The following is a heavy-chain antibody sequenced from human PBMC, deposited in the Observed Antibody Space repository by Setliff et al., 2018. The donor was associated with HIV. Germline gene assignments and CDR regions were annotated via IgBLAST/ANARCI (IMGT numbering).Heavy chain of an antibody. CDR3: ARYSSDHDAFDI. CDR1: GGSTSTSGYY. CDR2: IYSSGST. V-gene: IGHV4-39*01. D-gene: IGHD6-19*01. J-gene: IGHJ3*02. Sequence: SETLSLTCTVSGGSTSTSGYYWGWIRQPPGKGREWIGSIYSSGSTYYNPSLKSRVTISVDTSKNQFSLKLYSVTAADAALYYCARYSSDHDAFDIWGQGTMVTVSS.